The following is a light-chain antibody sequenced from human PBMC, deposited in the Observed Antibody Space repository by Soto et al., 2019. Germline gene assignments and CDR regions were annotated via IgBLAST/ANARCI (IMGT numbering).Light chain of an antibody. CDR2: GAS. CDR3: QQYGRSWWT. Sequence: EIVLKQSPGTLSLSPGERATLSCRTSQSVSSSYLAWYQQKPGQAPRLLIYGASSRATGIPDRFSGSGSGTDFTLTISRLEPEDFAVYYCQQYGRSWWTFGQGTKVEIK. CDR1: QSVSSSY. J-gene: IGKJ1*01. V-gene: IGKV3-20*01.